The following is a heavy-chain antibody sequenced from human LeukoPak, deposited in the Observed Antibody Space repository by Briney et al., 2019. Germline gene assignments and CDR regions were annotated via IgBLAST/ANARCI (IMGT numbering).Heavy chain of an antibody. D-gene: IGHD3-10*01. J-gene: IGHJ4*02. V-gene: IGHV4-39*01. CDR1: GGSISGSSYY. CDR2: IYYSGST. CDR3: ARHPVGDGSVDY. Sequence: PSETLSLTCTVSGGSISGSSYYWGWIRQPPGKGLEWIGSIYYSGSTYYNPSLKSRVTISVDTSKNQFSLKPSSVTAADTAVYYCARHPVGDGSVDYWGQGTLVTVSS.